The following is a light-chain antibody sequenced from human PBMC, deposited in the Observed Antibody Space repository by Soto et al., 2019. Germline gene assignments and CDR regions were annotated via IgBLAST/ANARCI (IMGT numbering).Light chain of an antibody. V-gene: IGLV3-21*04. J-gene: IGLJ7*01. CDR1: NIGSKS. CDR3: QVWDSSSDHAV. Sequence: SYELTQPPSVSVAPGKTARITCGGNNIGSKSVNWYQQKPGQAPVLVIYYDSDRPSGIPELFSGSNSGNTATLTISRVEAGDEADYYCQVWDSSSDHAVFGGGTKLTVL. CDR2: YDS.